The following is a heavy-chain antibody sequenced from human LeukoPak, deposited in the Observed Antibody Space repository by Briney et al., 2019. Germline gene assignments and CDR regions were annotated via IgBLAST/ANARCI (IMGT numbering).Heavy chain of an antibody. Sequence: ASVKVSCKASGYTFTGYYMHWVRQAPGQGLEWMGWINPNSGGTNYAQKFQGRVTMTRDTSISTAYMELSRLRSDDTAVYYCARGDCSSTSCYVTNWFDPWGQGTLVTVSS. J-gene: IGHJ5*02. V-gene: IGHV1-2*02. CDR1: GYTFTGYY. CDR2: INPNSGGT. D-gene: IGHD2-2*01. CDR3: ARGDCSSTSCYVTNWFDP.